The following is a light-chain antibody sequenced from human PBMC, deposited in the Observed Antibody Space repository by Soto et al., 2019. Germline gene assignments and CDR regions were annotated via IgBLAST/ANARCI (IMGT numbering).Light chain of an antibody. CDR2: AAS. V-gene: IGKV1-39*01. CDR3: QQSYSTPPS. J-gene: IGKJ2*01. Sequence: DIQMTQSPSSLSASVGDRVTITCRASQSISSYLNWYQQKPGKAPKLLIYAASSLQSGVPSRFSGRGSGKDFTLTIRSLQPEDVATYYCQQSYSTPPSFGQGTKLEIK. CDR1: QSISSY.